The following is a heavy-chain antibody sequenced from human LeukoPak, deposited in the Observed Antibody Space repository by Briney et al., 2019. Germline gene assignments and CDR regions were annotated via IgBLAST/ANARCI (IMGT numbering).Heavy chain of an antibody. CDR1: GFTVSSNY. J-gene: IGHJ4*02. V-gene: IGHV3-53*04. D-gene: IGHD1-26*01. Sequence: GGSLRLSCAASGFTVSSNYMSWVRQAPGKGLEWVSVIYSGGSTYYADSVKGRFTISRHNSENTLYLQMNSLRAEDTAVYYCARDSTGATREGYLDYWGQGTLVTVSS. CDR3: ARDSTGATREGYLDY. CDR2: IYSGGST.